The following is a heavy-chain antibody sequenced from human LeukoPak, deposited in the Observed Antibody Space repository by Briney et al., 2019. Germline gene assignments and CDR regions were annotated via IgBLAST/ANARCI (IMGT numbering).Heavy chain of an antibody. V-gene: IGHV3-48*04. J-gene: IGHJ4*02. D-gene: IGHD5-12*01. CDR2: IGISSGNT. CDR1: GFTFSSYS. CDR3: ARDYRYAFDN. Sequence: GGSLRLSCATSGFTFSSYSMNWVRQAPGKGLEWISYIGISSGNTKYADSVKGRFTISADSAKNSLYLQMNSLRVEDTAVYYCARDYRYAFDNWGQGTLVTVSS.